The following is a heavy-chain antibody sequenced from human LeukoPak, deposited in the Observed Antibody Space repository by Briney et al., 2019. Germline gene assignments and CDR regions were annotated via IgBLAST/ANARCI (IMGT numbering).Heavy chain of an antibody. D-gene: IGHD3-3*01. CDR1: GFTFSSYA. CDR3: ARTTRYYDFWSGYYTGGKYYFDY. CDR2: ISYDGSNK. V-gene: IGHV3-30-3*01. J-gene: IGHJ4*02. Sequence: GGSLRLSCAASGFTFSSYAMHWVRQAPGKGLEWVAVISYDGSNKYYADSVKGRFTISRDNSKNTLYLQMNSLRAEDTAVYYCARTTRYYDFWSGYYTGGKYYFDYWGQGTLVTVSS.